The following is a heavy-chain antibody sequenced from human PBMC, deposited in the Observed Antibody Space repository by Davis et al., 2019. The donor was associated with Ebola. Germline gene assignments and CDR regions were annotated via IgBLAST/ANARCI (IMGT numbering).Heavy chain of an antibody. J-gene: IGHJ4*02. Sequence: GGSLRLSCAASGFTFSSYGMHWVRQAPGKGLEWVAVIWYDGSNKYYADSVKGRFTISRDNSKNTLYLQMNSLRAEDTAVYYCARVRERPRSIAARTTIDYWGQGTLVTVSS. V-gene: IGHV3-33*01. CDR3: ARVRERPRSIAARTTIDY. CDR2: IWYDGSNK. D-gene: IGHD6-6*01. CDR1: GFTFSSYG.